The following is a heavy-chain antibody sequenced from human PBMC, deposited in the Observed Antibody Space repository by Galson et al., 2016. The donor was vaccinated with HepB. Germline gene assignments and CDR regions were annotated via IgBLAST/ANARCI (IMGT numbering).Heavy chain of an antibody. CDR1: GGSISSNSYY. V-gene: IGHV4-39*01. D-gene: IGHD2-2*01. CDR3: ARRNIVLVPTAPTFQGWSDP. J-gene: IGHJ5*02. Sequence: SETLSLTCTVSGGSISSNSYYWGWIRQPPGKGLEWIGNIYYSGTTYYNPSLKSRVTISVDTSKNQFSLKLHSVTAADTAVYYCARRNIVLVPTAPTFQGWSDPWGQGTLLTVSS. CDR2: IYYSGTT.